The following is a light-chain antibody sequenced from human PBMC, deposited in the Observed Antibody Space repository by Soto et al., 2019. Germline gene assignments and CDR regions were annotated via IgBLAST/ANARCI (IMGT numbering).Light chain of an antibody. CDR1: SSDVGGYNY. Sequence: QSALTQPPSASGSPGQSVTISCTGTSSDVGGYNYVSWYQQHPGKAPKLMIYEVNKRPSGVPGRFSGSKSGNTASLTVSGLQAEDEADYYCSSSAGNNKLYVFGTGTKLTVL. CDR3: SSSAGNNKLYV. CDR2: EVN. J-gene: IGLJ1*01. V-gene: IGLV2-8*01.